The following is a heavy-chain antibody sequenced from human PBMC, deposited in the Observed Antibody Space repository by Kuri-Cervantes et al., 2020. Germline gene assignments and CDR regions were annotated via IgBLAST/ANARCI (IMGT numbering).Heavy chain of an antibody. Sequence: LRLSCTVSGGSISSGDYYWSWIRQPPGKGLEWIGYIYYSGSTYYNPSLKSRVTISVDTSKNQFSLKLSSVTAADTAVYYCVIARYFDWAPHYFDYWGQGTLVTVSS. CDR1: GGSISSGDYY. J-gene: IGHJ4*02. D-gene: IGHD3-9*01. V-gene: IGHV4-30-4*01. CDR2: IYYSGST. CDR3: VIARYFDWAPHYFDY.